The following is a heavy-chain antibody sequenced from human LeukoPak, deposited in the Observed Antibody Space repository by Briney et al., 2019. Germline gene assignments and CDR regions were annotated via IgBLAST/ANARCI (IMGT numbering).Heavy chain of an antibody. CDR1: GFTFSSFG. J-gene: IGHJ5*02. V-gene: IGHV3-30*18. CDR2: VSYDGNNK. Sequence: GGSLRLSCAPSGFTFSSFGMLWVRQAPGKGLEWVAVVSYDGNNKYYADSVKGRFTISRDNSKNTVHPQMNRLRREDTAVYHCAKDQSIIRFGFELWGQGALVPVSS. CDR3: AKDQSIIRFGFEL. D-gene: IGHD3-10*01.